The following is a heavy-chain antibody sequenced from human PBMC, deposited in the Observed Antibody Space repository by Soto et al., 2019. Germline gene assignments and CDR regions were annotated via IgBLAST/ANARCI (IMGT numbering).Heavy chain of an antibody. Sequence: PSETLSLTCTVSGGSISSGGYYWSWIRQHPGKGLEWIGYIYYSGSTYYNPSLKSRVTISVDTSKNQFSLKLSSVTAADTAVYYCAREGRVYYGSGSSNNWFDPWGQGTLVTVSS. CDR3: AREGRVYYGSGSSNNWFDP. D-gene: IGHD3-10*01. CDR2: IYYSGST. J-gene: IGHJ5*02. CDR1: GGSISSGGYY. V-gene: IGHV4-31*03.